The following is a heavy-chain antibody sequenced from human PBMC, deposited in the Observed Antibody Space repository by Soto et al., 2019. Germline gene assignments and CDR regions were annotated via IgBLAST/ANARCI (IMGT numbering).Heavy chain of an antibody. J-gene: IGHJ4*02. CDR1: GGSISSYY. Sequence: PSETLSLTCTVSGGSISSYYWSWIRQPPGKGLEWIGYIYYSGSTNYNPSFKSRVTISVDTSKNQFSLKLSSVTAADTAVCYCARARVEMAFDYWGQGTLVTVSS. CDR2: IYYSGST. V-gene: IGHV4-59*01. CDR3: ARARVEMAFDY.